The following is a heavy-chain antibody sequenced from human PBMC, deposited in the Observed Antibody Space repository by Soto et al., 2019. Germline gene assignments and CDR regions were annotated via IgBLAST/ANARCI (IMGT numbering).Heavy chain of an antibody. CDR2: VDPRDSYV. V-gene: IGHV5-10-1*01. J-gene: IGHJ5*02. CDR3: ARLFCSTTTCDSWFDP. CDR1: GYTFTTFW. Sequence: GESLKISCTGFGYTFTTFWVTWVRQMPGKGLEWMGRVDPRDSYVNYSPSFQGHVTISVDKSISTAYLQWGSLKASDTAMYYCARLFCSTTTCDSWFDPWGQGTLVTVSS. D-gene: IGHD2-2*01.